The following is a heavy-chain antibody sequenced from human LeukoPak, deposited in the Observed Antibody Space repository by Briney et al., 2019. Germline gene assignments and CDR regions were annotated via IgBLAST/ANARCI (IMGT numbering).Heavy chain of an antibody. CDR1: GGSFSGYY. Sequence: SETLSLTCAVYGGSFSGYYWSWIRRPPGKGLEWIGEINHSGSTNYNPSLKSRVTISVDTSKNQFSLKLSSVTAADTAVYYCARSPYYYDSSGYLSGLNYWGQGTLVTVSS. CDR2: INHSGST. D-gene: IGHD3-22*01. V-gene: IGHV4-34*01. J-gene: IGHJ4*02. CDR3: ARSPYYYDSSGYLSGLNY.